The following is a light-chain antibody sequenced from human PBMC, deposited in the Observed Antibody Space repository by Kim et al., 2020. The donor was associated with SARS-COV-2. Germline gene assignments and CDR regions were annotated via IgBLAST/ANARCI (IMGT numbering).Light chain of an antibody. CDR2: ATS. V-gene: IGKV3-20*01. J-gene: IGKJ1*01. CDR1: QSVGSRS. Sequence: SPGERATLSCRASQSVGSRSLAWYQQRPGQAPRIHVYATSSRAADIPDRFSGSGSGTDFTFTISRLEPEDFAVYYCQQYAASPPTFGRGTKVDIK. CDR3: QQYAASPPT.